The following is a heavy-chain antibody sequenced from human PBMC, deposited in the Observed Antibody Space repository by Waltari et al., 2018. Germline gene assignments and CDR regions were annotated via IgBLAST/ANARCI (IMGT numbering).Heavy chain of an antibody. J-gene: IGHJ3*02. CDR2: LSGRAAWT. CDR3: AKDLTGWGAFDI. Sequence: EVQLLESGVGLVHPGGSLRLSCNASGFRFLTYDMNWVRQAPGRGLEWVARLSGRAAWTDDADSVKGRFIISRENAKNTLFLQMNSLIAEDTAIYYCAKDLTGWGAFDIWGQGTMVTVSS. CDR1: GFRFLTYD. D-gene: IGHD1-20*01. V-gene: IGHV3-23*01.